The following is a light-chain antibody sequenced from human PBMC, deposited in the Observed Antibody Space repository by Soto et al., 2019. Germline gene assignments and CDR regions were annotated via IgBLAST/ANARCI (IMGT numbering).Light chain of an antibody. CDR3: QQYSTSPYT. Sequence: DIQMTQSPSTLSGSVGDRVTITCRASQTISSWLAWYQQKPGKAPKLLIYHASNLEEGVPSRFSGSESGTEFTLTISSLQPDDFGSYYCQQYSTSPYTFGQGTKLEI. J-gene: IGKJ2*01. CDR1: QTISSW. V-gene: IGKV1-5*01. CDR2: HAS.